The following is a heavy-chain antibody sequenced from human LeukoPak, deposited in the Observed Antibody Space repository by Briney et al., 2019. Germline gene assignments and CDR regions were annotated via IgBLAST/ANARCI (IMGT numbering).Heavy chain of an antibody. CDR1: GGSISSGGYY. J-gene: IGHJ4*02. Sequence: PSQTLSLTCTVSGGSISSGGYYWSWIRQHPGKGLEWIGYIYYSGSTYYNPSLKSRVTISVDTSKNQFSLKLSSVTAADTAVYYCARVAIVVANIDYWGQGTLVTVPS. D-gene: IGHD2-15*01. CDR3: ARVAIVVANIDY. V-gene: IGHV4-30-4*08. CDR2: IYYSGST.